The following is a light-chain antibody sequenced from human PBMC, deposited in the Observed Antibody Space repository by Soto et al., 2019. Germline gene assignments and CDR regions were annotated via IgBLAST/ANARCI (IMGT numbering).Light chain of an antibody. Sequence: QSVLTQAPSASASPGASVKLTCTLSSGYSTYAIECHQHQYEKGPRFLMKINYDGTHSKGDGFSDRFSGSSSGAERHLTISGLQAEDAADYYWHTLGSGIQVFGGGTKLTVL. V-gene: IGLV4-69*01. J-gene: IGLJ3*02. CDR1: SGYSTYA. CDR3: HTLGSGIQV. CDR2: INYDGTH.